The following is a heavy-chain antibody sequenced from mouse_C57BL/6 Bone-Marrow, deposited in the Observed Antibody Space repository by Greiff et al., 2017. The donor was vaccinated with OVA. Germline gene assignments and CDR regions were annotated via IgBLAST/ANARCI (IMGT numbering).Heavy chain of an antibody. CDR1: GFTFSDYG. V-gene: IGHV5-17*01. CDR2: ISSGSSTI. J-gene: IGHJ2*01. CDR3: AKDRAYYFDY. Sequence: EVQLVESGGGLVKPGGSLKLSCAASGFTFSDYGMHWVRQAPEKGLEWVAYISSGSSTIYYADTVKGRFTISRDNAKNTLFLQMTSLRSEDTAMYYCAKDRAYYFDYWGQGTTLTVSS. D-gene: IGHD3-1*01.